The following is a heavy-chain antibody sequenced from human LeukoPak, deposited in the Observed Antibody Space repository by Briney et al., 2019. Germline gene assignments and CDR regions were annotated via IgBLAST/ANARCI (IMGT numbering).Heavy chain of an antibody. CDR3: ARANFLSCSSSTCLFDY. CDR2: INPNDGDT. V-gene: IGHV1-2*02. CDR1: GYTFTDCY. Sequence: ASVTVSFKASGYTFTDCYMHWVRQAPGQGFEWMGWINPNDGDTNYAQKFQGRVTMTRDTSISTAHMEVSRLRSDDTAVYYCARANFLSCSSSTCLFDYWGQGTLVTVSS. J-gene: IGHJ4*02. D-gene: IGHD2-2*01.